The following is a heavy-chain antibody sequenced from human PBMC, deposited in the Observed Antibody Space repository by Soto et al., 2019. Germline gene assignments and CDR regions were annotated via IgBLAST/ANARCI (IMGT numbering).Heavy chain of an antibody. V-gene: IGHV3-30-3*01. Sequence: PGGSLRLSCAASGFTFSSYAMHWVRQAPGKGLEWVAVISYDGSNKYYADSVKGRFTISRDNSKNTLYLQMNSLRAEDTAVYYCARDRGDSSGYLNWFDPWGQGTLVTVSS. CDR2: ISYDGSNK. CDR3: ARDRGDSSGYLNWFDP. CDR1: GFTFSSYA. D-gene: IGHD3-22*01. J-gene: IGHJ5*02.